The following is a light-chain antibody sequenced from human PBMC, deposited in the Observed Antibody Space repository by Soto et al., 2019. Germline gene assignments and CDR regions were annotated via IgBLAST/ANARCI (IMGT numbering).Light chain of an antibody. Sequence: ILMTQSPATLSVSPGERATLSCRASQSVSSNLAWYQQKPGQAPRLLIYGASTRATGIPDKFSGSGSGTDFTLTISRLEPEDFAMYYCLHHGSSRWTFGQGTKVDIK. CDR1: QSVSSN. CDR2: GAS. J-gene: IGKJ1*01. CDR3: LHHGSSRWT. V-gene: IGKV3-20*01.